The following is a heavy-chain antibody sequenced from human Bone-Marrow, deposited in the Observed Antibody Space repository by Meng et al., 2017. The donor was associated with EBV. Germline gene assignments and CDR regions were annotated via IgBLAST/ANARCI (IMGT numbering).Heavy chain of an antibody. Sequence: QLQLQEPGSGLGIPLPTRSLTCVCSGGSIASGGYPWSWIRQPPGKGLEWIGYIYHSGSTSYNPSLKSRVTISVDRSKNQFSLKLNSVTAADTAVYYCARGDDSSGLDYWGQGTLVTVSS. CDR3: ARGDDSSGLDY. J-gene: IGHJ4*02. D-gene: IGHD3-22*01. CDR1: GGSIASGGYP. CDR2: IYHSGST. V-gene: IGHV4-30-2*01.